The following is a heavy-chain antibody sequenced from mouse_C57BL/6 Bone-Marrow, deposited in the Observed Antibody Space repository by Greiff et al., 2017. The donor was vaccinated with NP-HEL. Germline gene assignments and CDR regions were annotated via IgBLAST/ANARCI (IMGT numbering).Heavy chain of an antibody. CDR2: IHPNSGST. Sequence: VQLQQPGAELVKPGASVKLSCKASGYTFTSYWMHWVKQRPGQGLEWIAMIHPNSGSTNYNEKFKSKATLTVDKSSSTAYMQLSSLTSEDSAVYYCARFYDGYRGFAYWGQGTLVTVSA. CDR3: ARFYDGYRGFAY. V-gene: IGHV1-64*01. CDR1: GYTFTSYW. D-gene: IGHD2-3*01. J-gene: IGHJ3*01.